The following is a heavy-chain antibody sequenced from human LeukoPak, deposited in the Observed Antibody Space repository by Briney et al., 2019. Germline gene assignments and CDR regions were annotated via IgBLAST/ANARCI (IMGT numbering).Heavy chain of an antibody. V-gene: IGHV3-11*04. D-gene: IGHD5-18*01. CDR3: ARDVDTTMVTIDY. CDR1: GFTFSDYY. J-gene: IGHJ4*02. CDR2: ISSSGSTI. Sequence: GGSLRLSCAASGFTFSDYYMSWIRQAPGKGLEWVSYISSSGSTIYYADSVKGRFTISRDNAKNSLYLQMNSLRAEDTAVYYCARDVDTTMVTIDYWGQGTLVTVFS.